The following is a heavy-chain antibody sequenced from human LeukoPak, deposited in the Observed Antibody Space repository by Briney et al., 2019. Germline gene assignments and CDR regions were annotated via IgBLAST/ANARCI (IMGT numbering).Heavy chain of an antibody. Sequence: GGSLRLSCVASGFTFTRSAMHWVRQPPGKGLEWVAFIQYDGDNKYYADSVKGRFTISRDDSQNTLYLQMNSLTVEDTAVYYCAKRWDSTWSYFDLWGQGTLVTVSS. CDR3: AKRWDSTWSYFDL. CDR1: GFTFTRSA. D-gene: IGHD1-26*01. CDR2: IQYDGDNK. V-gene: IGHV3-30*02. J-gene: IGHJ4*02.